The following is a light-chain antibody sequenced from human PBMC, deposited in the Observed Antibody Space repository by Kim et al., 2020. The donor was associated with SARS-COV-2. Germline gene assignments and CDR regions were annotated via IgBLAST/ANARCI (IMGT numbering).Light chain of an antibody. CDR3: QVWDSSSDQGV. Sequence: APRKPARITCGGDDIGRKTIHWYPQKSGQAPVVVIYYDSDRPSGIPERFSGSKSGNTATLTISRAEAGDEADYYCQVWDSSSDQGVFGGGTKLTVL. J-gene: IGLJ3*02. CDR1: DIGRKT. CDR2: YDS. V-gene: IGLV3-21*04.